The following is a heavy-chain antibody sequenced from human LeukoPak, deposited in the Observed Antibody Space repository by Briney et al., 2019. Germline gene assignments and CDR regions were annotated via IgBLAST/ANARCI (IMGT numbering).Heavy chain of an antibody. Sequence: SQTLSLTCTVSGGSISSGSYYWSWIRQTAGKGLEWIGRIYTSGSTNYNPSLKSRVTISVDTSKNQFSLKLSSVTAADTAAYYCAREVVPAAMTYYYYYYMDVWGKGTTVTVSS. V-gene: IGHV4-61*02. CDR1: GGSISSGSYY. J-gene: IGHJ6*03. CDR2: IYTSGST. D-gene: IGHD2-2*01. CDR3: AREVVPAAMTYYYYYYMDV.